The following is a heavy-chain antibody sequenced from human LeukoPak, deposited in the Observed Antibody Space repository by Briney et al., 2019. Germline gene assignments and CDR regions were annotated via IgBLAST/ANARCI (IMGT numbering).Heavy chain of an antibody. V-gene: IGHV1-69*04. CDR2: IIPILGIA. CDR3: ARDPYYYDSSGYYYQGDFDY. J-gene: IGHJ4*02. D-gene: IGHD3-22*01. Sequence: GASVKVSCKASGGTFSSYAISWVRQAPGQGLEWMGRIIPILGIANYAQKFQGRVTITADKSTSTAYMELSSLRPEDTAVYYCARDPYYYDSSGYYYQGDFDYWGQGTLVTVSS. CDR1: GGTFSSYA.